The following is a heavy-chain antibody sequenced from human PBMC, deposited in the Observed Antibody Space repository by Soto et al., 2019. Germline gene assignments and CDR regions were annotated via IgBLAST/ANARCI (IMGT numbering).Heavy chain of an antibody. CDR3: ARDVPGIVGATRWFDP. V-gene: IGHV4-59*01. CDR1: GGSTSSYY. CDR2: IYYSGST. D-gene: IGHD1-26*01. Sequence: SETLSLTCTVSGGSTSSYYWSWIRQPPGKGLEWIGYIYYSGSTNYNPSLKSRVTISVDTSKNQFSLKLSSVTAADTAVYYCARDVPGIVGATRWFDPWGQGTLVTVS. J-gene: IGHJ5*02.